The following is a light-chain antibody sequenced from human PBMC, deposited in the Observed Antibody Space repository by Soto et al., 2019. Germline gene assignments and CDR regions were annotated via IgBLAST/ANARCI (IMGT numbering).Light chain of an antibody. Sequence: QSALTQPASVSGSPGQSITISCTGARTDVDGHDYVSWYQQHPGQAPKLMIFDVHNRPSGVSSRFSGSKSGDTASLTISGLQAEEDGDYYCSSYTASAPFYVFGTGTKVTVL. J-gene: IGLJ1*01. CDR2: DVH. CDR1: RTDVDGHDY. CDR3: SSYTASAPFYV. V-gene: IGLV2-14*03.